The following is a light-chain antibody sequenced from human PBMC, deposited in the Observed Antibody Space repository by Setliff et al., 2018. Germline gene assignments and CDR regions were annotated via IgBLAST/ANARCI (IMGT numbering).Light chain of an antibody. CDR1: SSDVGAYNY. J-gene: IGLJ1*01. V-gene: IGLV2-14*03. CDR3: QSYDTNLRDYV. CDR2: DVS. Sequence: QSALTQPASVSGSPGQSITISCTGTSSDVGAYNYVSWYQRHPGEAPKLLLYDVSNRPSGISNRFSGSKSGSTASLTITGLQAEDEADYYCQSYDTNLRDYVFGTGTKVTVL.